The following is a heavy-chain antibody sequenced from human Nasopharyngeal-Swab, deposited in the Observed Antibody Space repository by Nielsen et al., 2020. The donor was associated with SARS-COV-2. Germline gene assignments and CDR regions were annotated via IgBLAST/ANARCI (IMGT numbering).Heavy chain of an antibody. V-gene: IGHV5-51*01. CDR3: VRPEGVATSFKYYFQYGMDV. D-gene: IGHD5-12*01. CDR1: GYSFTSYW. Sequence: GGSLRLSCKGSGYSFTSYWIAWVRQMTGKGLEWMGIIYPRDSDTRYSPSFQGQVTISADKSISTAYLQWSSLKASDTAMYYCVRPEGVATSFKYYFQYGMDVWGQGTMVTVPS. CDR2: IYPRDSDT. J-gene: IGHJ6*02.